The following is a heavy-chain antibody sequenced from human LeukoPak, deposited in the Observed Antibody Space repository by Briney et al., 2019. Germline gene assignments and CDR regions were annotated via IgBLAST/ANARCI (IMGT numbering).Heavy chain of an antibody. J-gene: IGHJ4*02. CDR1: GFTVINNY. CDR2: IYSDGRT. V-gene: IGHV3-66*01. D-gene: IGHD4-11*01. CDR3: ARDPTDKYSKDDTY. Sequence: GGSLRLSCAASGFTVINNYLSWVRQAPGKGLERISVIYSDGRTFYADSVQGRFTISRDNSKNTLYLQMNSLRAEDTAVYHCARDPTDKYSKDDTYWGQGTLVTVSS.